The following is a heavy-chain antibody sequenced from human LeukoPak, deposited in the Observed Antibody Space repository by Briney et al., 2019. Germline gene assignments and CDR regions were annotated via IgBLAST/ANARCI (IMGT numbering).Heavy chain of an antibody. D-gene: IGHD3-22*01. CDR3: ARAGVGGYYDSSGYGEMVYYYYYYMHV. V-gene: IGHV1-46*01. CDR1: GYTFTSYY. J-gene: IGHJ6*03. Sequence: ASVKVSCKASGYTFTSYYMHWVRQAPGQGLEWMGIINPSGGSTSYAQKFQGRVTMTRDTSTSTVYMELSSLRSEDTAVYYCARAGVGGYYDSSGYGEMVYYYYYYMHVWGKGTTVTVSS. CDR2: INPSGGST.